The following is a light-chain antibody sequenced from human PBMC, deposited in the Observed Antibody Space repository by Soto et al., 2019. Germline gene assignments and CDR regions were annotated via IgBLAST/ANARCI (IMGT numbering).Light chain of an antibody. CDR1: ESVSSN. J-gene: IGKJ1*01. Sequence: EILMTQSPPTLSVSPGERATLSCRASESVSSNLAWYQQKPGQAPRLLFYGASTRATDIPARFSGTGSGTEFTLTISSLQSEDFAVYYCQQHSKWPRTFGQGTKVDIK. V-gene: IGKV3-15*01. CDR2: GAS. CDR3: QQHSKWPRT.